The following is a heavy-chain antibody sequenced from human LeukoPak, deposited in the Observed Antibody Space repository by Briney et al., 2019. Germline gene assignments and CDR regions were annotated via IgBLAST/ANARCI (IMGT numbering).Heavy chain of an antibody. Sequence: GGALRLSFAASRFTFTDYIIHWVRQAPGKGLEGVGVISYDGSKKNYADSVKGRFTISRDNSKNTLYLQMDSLRPEDTAVYYCARSAVILTGYYADYWGQGTLVTVSS. CDR1: RFTFTDYI. D-gene: IGHD3-9*01. V-gene: IGHV3-30*04. CDR2: ISYDGSKK. CDR3: ARSAVILTGYYADY. J-gene: IGHJ4*02.